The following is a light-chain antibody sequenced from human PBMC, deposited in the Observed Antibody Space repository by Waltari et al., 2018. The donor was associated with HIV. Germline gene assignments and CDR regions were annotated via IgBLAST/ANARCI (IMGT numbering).Light chain of an antibody. CDR2: DNS. V-gene: IGLV1-40*01. CDR3: QSYDSSLSGYV. CDR1: SSNIGAGFD. J-gene: IGLJ1*01. Sequence: QSVLTHPPSVSGAPGQRVTIPCTGRSSNIGAGFDIPGSQQLPGTAPKLLICDNSNRPSGVPDRFSGSKSGTSASLAITGLQAEDEADYYCQSYDSSLSGYVFGTGTKVTVL.